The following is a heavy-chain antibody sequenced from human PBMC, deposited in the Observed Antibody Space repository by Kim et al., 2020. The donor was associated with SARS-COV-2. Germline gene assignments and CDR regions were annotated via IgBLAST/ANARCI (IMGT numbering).Heavy chain of an antibody. CDR1: GFTFSSYG. Sequence: GGSLRLSCAASGFTFSSYGMHWVRQAPGKGLEWVAVISYDGSNKYYADSVKGRFTISRDNSKNTLYLQMNSLRAEDTAVYYCAKDSFGYCSGGSCYSDY. V-gene: IGHV3-30*18. CDR3: AKDSFGYCSGGSCYSDY. J-gene: IGHJ6*01. CDR2: ISYDGSNK. D-gene: IGHD2-15*01.